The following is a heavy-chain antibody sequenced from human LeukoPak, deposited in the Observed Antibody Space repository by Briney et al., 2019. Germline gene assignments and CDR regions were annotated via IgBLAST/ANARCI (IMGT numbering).Heavy chain of an antibody. D-gene: IGHD3-16*01. CDR3: ARGGYY. V-gene: IGHV3-30*04. Sequence: GGSLRLSCAASGFTFRNYAMHWVRQAPGKGLEWVAVISYDGSNKYYSDSVKGRFTISRDNSKNTLYLQMNSLRAEDTAVYYCARGGYYWGQGTLVTVSS. CDR1: GFTFRNYA. J-gene: IGHJ4*02. CDR2: ISYDGSNK.